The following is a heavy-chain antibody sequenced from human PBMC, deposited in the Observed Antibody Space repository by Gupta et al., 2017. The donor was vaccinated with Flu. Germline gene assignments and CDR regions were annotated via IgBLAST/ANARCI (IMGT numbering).Heavy chain of an antibody. CDR3: ARVEAAGKLDY. V-gene: IGHV3-7*01. CDR2: IKQDGSEK. Sequence: GESGGGLVQPGGSLTLSCAASGFTFSSYWMSWVRQAPGKGLQWVANIKQDGSEKYYVDSVKGRFTISRDNAKNSLYLQMNSLRAEDTAVYYCARVEAAGKLDYWGQGTLVTVSA. CDR1: GFTFSSYW. D-gene: IGHD3-3*01. J-gene: IGHJ4*02.